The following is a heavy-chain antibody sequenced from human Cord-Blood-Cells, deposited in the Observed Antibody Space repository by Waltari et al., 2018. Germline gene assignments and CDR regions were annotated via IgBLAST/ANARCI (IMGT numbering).Heavy chain of an antibody. V-gene: IGHV3-33*01. D-gene: IGHD7-27*01. CDR2: IWYDGSNK. J-gene: IGHJ4*02. CDR3: ARDNTGAFDY. CDR1: GFTFSSYG. Sequence: QVQLVESGGGVVQPGRSLRLSFAPSGFTFSSYGMHGVRQARGKGLEWVAVIWYDGSNKYYADSVKGRFTISRDNSKNTLYLQMNSLRAEDTAVYYCARDNTGAFDYWGQGTLVTVSS.